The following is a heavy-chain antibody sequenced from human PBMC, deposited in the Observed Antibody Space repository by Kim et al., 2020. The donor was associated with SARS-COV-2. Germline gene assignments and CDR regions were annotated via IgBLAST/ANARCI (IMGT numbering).Heavy chain of an antibody. Sequence: YSQKFQGRVTITRDTSASTVYMELSSLRSEDTAVYYCARAPIFGVVIVNYWGQGTPVTVSS. J-gene: IGHJ4*02. V-gene: IGHV1-3*01. D-gene: IGHD3-3*01. CDR3: ARAPIFGVVIVNY.